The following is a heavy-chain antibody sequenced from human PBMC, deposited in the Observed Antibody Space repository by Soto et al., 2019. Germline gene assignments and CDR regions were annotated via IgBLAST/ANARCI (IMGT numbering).Heavy chain of an antibody. CDR3: ATEGYSFGRNFYGMDV. CDR1: GYSFSNYW. J-gene: IGHJ6*02. V-gene: IGHV5-10-1*01. CDR2: TDPYDSQS. D-gene: IGHD5-18*01. Sequence: PGESLKISCKGSGYSFSNYWITWVRQMPGKGLEWMGRTDPYDSQSKYSPSFEGHVTMSADKSISTAYLQWRSLRASDTAVYYCATEGYSFGRNFYGMDVWGQGTAVTVSS.